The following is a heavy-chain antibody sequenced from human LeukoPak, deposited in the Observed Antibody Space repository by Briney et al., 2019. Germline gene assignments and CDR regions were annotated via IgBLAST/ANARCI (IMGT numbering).Heavy chain of an antibody. Sequence: PGRSLRLSCAASGFTFSSYAMHWVRQAPGKGLEWVAFISYDGSNKYHADAVKGRFTISRDNSKNTLYLQMNSLRAEDTAVYYCARAEQWLARGLFDYWGQGTLVTVSS. CDR2: ISYDGSNK. V-gene: IGHV3-30-3*01. J-gene: IGHJ4*02. CDR3: ARAEQWLARGLFDY. D-gene: IGHD6-19*01. CDR1: GFTFSSYA.